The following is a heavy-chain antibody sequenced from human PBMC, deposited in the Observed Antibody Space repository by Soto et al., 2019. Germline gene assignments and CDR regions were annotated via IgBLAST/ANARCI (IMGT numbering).Heavy chain of an antibody. CDR2: ISGSGGST. V-gene: IGHV3-23*01. CDR3: AKGSGLSSSWYFDY. Sequence: LRLSCAASGFTFSSYAMSWVRQAPGKGLEWVSAISGSGGSTYYADSVKGRFTISRDNSKNTLYLQMNSLRAEDTAVYYCAKGSGLSSSWYFDYWGQGTLVTVS. D-gene: IGHD6-13*01. J-gene: IGHJ4*02. CDR1: GFTFSSYA.